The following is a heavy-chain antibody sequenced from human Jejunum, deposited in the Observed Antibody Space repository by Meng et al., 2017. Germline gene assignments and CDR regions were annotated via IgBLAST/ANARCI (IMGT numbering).Heavy chain of an antibody. CDR1: GDSISSGEYF. Sequence: QVQLQESGPGLVKPSQTRALTFTVSGDSISSGEYFWSWIRQPPGKGLEWIGYMDYRGSTFYNPSLKSRVTISVDTSKNQFSLKLSSVTAADTAVYFCARGELLWDYWGQGTLVTVSS. CDR2: MDYRGST. D-gene: IGHD2-2*01. J-gene: IGHJ4*02. CDR3: ARGELLWDY. V-gene: IGHV4-30-4*01.